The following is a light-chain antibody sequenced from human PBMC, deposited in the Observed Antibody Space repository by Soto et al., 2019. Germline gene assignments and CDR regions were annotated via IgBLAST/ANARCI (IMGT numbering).Light chain of an antibody. Sequence: QSALTQPRSVSGSPGQSATISCTGTSSDIGGYNYVSWYQQHPGKAPELIIFDVTKRPSGVPVRFSGSKSGNTASLTISGLQAEDETDYYCCSYAGSQTWVFGGGTQLTVL. CDR3: CSYAGSQTWV. CDR1: SSDIGGYNY. J-gene: IGLJ3*02. V-gene: IGLV2-11*01. CDR2: DVT.